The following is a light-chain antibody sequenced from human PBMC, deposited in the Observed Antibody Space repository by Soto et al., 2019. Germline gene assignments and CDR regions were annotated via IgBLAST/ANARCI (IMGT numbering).Light chain of an antibody. Sequence: QSALTQPXSVSGSPGQSITIXCTGTSSDVGGYNYVSWYQQHPGKAPKLMIYDVSNRPSGVSNRFSGSKSGNXASXTISGXQXXDEADYYXXSYTRSSTLVVFGGGTXVTVL. CDR3: XSYTRSSTLVV. CDR1: SSDVGGYNY. J-gene: IGLJ2*01. CDR2: DVS. V-gene: IGLV2-14*01.